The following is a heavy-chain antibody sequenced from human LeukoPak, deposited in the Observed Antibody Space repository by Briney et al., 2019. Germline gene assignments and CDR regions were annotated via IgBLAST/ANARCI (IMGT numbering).Heavy chain of an antibody. J-gene: IGHJ4*02. V-gene: IGHV4-38-2*01. CDR1: GYSFTSGHY. Sequence: TSETLSLTCSVSGYSFTSGHYWGWIRQPPGKGLEWIANIYHTGSAHYNPSLKSRDTISVDTSKNQFPLKLSSVTAADTAVYYCARYCTSTTCILRGFDYWGQGTLVTVSS. CDR3: ARYCTSTTCILRGFDY. D-gene: IGHD2-2*01. CDR2: IYHTGSA.